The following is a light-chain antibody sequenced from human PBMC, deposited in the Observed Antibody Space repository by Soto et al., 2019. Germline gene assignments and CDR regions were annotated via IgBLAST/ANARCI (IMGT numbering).Light chain of an antibody. CDR3: QQYGVSPRT. Sequence: EIVLTQSPGTLSLSPGERATLSCRASQSIKNYLAWYQQRPGQSPRLLIYAASSRATGVPDRFSGGGSATDFTLTVSRLEPEDFAVYYCQQYGVSPRTFGQGTKLEIK. J-gene: IGKJ2*01. CDR1: QSIKNY. CDR2: AAS. V-gene: IGKV3-20*01.